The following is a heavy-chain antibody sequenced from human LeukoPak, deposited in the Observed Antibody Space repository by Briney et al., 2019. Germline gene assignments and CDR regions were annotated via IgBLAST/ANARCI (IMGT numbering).Heavy chain of an antibody. Sequence: SVKVSFKASGGTFSSYAISWVRQAPGQGLEWMGGIIPIFGTANYAQKFQGRVTITADESTSTAYMELSSLRSEDTAVYYCATSYGDWDDAFDIWGQGTMVTVSS. CDR2: IIPIFGTA. J-gene: IGHJ3*02. CDR1: GGTFSSYA. D-gene: IGHD4-17*01. V-gene: IGHV1-69*01. CDR3: ATSYGDWDDAFDI.